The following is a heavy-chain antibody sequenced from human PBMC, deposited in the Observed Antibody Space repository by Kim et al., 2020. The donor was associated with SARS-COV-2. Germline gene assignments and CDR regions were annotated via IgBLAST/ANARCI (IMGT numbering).Heavy chain of an antibody. CDR2: IYYSGST. J-gene: IGHJ3*02. D-gene: IGHD3-22*01. V-gene: IGHV4-59*01. CDR3: ARRSLGYYDSSGPQAAFDI. CDR1: GGSISSYY. Sequence: SETLSLTCTVSGGSISSYYWSWIRQPPGKGLEWIGYIYYSGSTNYNPSLKSRVTISVDTSKNQFSLKLSSVTAADTAVYYCARRSLGYYDSSGPQAAFDIWGPRTMVTVSS.